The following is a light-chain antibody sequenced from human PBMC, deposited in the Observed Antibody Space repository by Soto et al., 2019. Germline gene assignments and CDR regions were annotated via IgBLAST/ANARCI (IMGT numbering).Light chain of an antibody. V-gene: IGKV3-11*01. CDR3: QQRSSWPGT. CDR2: DAS. Sequence: EIVLTQSPATLSLSLGERATLSCRASQSVSSYLAWFQQKPGQAPRLLIYDASNRATGVPDRFSGSGSGTDFTLTISSLEPEDFAVYYCQQRSSWPGTFGQGTRLEIK. CDR1: QSVSSY. J-gene: IGKJ5*01.